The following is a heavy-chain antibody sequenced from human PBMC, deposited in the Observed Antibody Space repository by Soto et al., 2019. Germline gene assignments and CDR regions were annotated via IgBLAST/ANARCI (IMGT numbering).Heavy chain of an antibody. D-gene: IGHD5-12*01. CDR1: GGTFSSYA. CDR2: IIPIFGTA. Sequence: GASVKVSCKASGGTFSSYAISWVRHAPGQGLEWMGGIIPIFGTANYAQKFQGRVTITADESTSTAYMELSSLRSEDTAVYYCARDSEDSGYDYYYYYGMDLWGQGTTVTVSS. J-gene: IGHJ6*02. V-gene: IGHV1-69*13. CDR3: ARDSEDSGYDYYYYYGMDL.